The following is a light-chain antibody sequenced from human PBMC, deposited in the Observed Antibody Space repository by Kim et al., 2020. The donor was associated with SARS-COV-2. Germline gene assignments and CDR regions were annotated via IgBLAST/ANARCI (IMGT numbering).Light chain of an antibody. J-gene: IGKJ4*01. CDR2: AAS. Sequence: AYVGDRGTITCRASQSISSYLNLYKQRPGKAPKHLIYAASSLQSGVPSRCSGSGYGTDFTLTISSLQPEDFATYYCQQSYSTPLTFGGGTKVDIK. CDR3: QQSYSTPLT. V-gene: IGKV1-39*01. CDR1: QSISSY.